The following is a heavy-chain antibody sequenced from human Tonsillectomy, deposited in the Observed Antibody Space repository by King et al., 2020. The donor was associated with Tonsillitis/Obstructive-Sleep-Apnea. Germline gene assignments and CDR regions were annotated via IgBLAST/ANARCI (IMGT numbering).Heavy chain of an antibody. J-gene: IGHJ6*03. CDR1: GGSISSSSYY. D-gene: IGHD3-3*01. Sequence: QLQESGPGLVKPSETLSLTCTVSGGSISSSSYYWGWIRQPPGKGLEWIGSIYYSGSTYYNPSLKSRVTISVDTSKNQFSLKLSSVTAADTAVYYCAGSGGDFSHYYYMDVWGKGTTVTVSS. CDR3: AGSGGDFSHYYYMDV. CDR2: IYYSGST. V-gene: IGHV4-39*01.